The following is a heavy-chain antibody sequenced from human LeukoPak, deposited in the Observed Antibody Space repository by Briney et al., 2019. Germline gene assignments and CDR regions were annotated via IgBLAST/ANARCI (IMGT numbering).Heavy chain of an antibody. D-gene: IGHD2/OR15-2a*01. V-gene: IGHV4-34*01. CDR1: GGSFSGYY. CDR2: INHSGST. CDR3: ARARLSPPYYYYGMDV. J-gene: IGHJ6*02. Sequence: SETLSLTCAVYGGSFSGYYWSWIRQPPGKGLEWIGEINHSGSTNYNPSLKSRVTISVDTSKNQFSLKLSSVTAADTAVHYCARARLSPPYYYYGMDVWGQGTTVTVSS.